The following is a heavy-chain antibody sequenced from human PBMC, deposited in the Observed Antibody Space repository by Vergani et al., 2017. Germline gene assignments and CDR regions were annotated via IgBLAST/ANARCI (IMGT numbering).Heavy chain of an antibody. CDR1: GYTFTSYG. V-gene: IGHV1-18*01. CDR3: ARVVYCSSTSCYGGYYYYYXMDV. J-gene: IGHJ6*03. CDR2: FSGYNGNT. D-gene: IGHD2-2*01. Sequence: QVQLVQSGAEVKKPGASVKVSCKASGYTFTSYGISWVRQAPGQGLEWMGWFSGYNGNTTYAQKLQGRVTMTTDTSTSTAYMELRSLRSDDTAVYYCARVVYCSSTSCYGGYYYYYXMDVWGKGTTVTVSS.